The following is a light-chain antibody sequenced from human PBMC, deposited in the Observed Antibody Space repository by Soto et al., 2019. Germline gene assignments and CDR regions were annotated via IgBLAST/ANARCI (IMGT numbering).Light chain of an antibody. V-gene: IGKV1-39*01. J-gene: IGKJ3*01. CDR3: QQSYSTLFT. CDR1: QSISSY. Sequence: DIQMTQSPSSLSASVGDRVTITCRASQSISSYLNWYQQKPVKAPKLLIYAASSLQSGFPSRFSGSGSGTDFTLTISSLQPEDFATYYCQQSYSTLFTFGPGTKVDI. CDR2: AAS.